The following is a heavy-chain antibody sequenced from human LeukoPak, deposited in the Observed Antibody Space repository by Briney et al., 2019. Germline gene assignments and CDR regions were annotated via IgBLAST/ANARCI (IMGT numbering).Heavy chain of an antibody. CDR2: MRSKANSYAT. V-gene: IGHV3-73*01. D-gene: IGHD2-2*01. J-gene: IGHJ4*02. CDR3: RGVPAAGGVDY. Sequence: GQSLTLSSAAARFTLSSSAMHWVRPASGHGPEWVGRMRSKANSYATAYAAPVKGRFTISRDDSKNTAYLQMNSLKTEDTAVYYCRGVPAAGGVDYWGQGTLVTVSS. CDR1: RFTLSSSA.